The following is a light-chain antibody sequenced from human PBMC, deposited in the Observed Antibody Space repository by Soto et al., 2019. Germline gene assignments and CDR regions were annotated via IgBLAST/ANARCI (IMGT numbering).Light chain of an antibody. Sequence: EIVLTQSPSNLSLSPGEGATLSCGASQSVRSNFLAWYQQKPGLAPRLLISDVSSRATGIPDRFSGSGSGTDFTLTISRLEPEDFAVYYCQQYRDSRTFGQGTKVDIK. CDR3: QQYRDSRT. CDR2: DVS. V-gene: IGKV3D-20*01. J-gene: IGKJ1*01. CDR1: QSVRSNF.